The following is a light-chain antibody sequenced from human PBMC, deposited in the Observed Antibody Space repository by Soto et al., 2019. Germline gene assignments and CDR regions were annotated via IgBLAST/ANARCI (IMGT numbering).Light chain of an antibody. Sequence: QSALTQPASVSGSPGQSITISCTGTSNDVGGYNYVSWYQQHPGKAPKLVIYDLTNRPSGVSNRFSGSKSGNTASLTISGLQAEDEADYFCSSYSSSGTLYVFGTGTKVTVL. CDR3: SSYSSSGTLYV. CDR1: SNDVGGYNY. V-gene: IGLV2-14*01. CDR2: DLT. J-gene: IGLJ1*01.